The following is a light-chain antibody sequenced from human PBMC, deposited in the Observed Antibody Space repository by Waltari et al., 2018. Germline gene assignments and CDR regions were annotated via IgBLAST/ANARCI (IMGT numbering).Light chain of an antibody. V-gene: IGKV1-5*03. Sequence: DIQMTQSPSTLSASAGDRVTMTCRASQSVSRWLAWYQQKPGRAPKLLIYKASTLESGVPSRFSGSGSETQFTLTITSLQPDDSATYYCQQYNRYFSFGQGTKVEIK. CDR2: KAS. CDR1: QSVSRW. CDR3: QQYNRYFS. J-gene: IGKJ2*01.